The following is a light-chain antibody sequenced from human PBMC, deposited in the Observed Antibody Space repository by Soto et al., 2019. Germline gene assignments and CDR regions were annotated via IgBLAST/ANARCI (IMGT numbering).Light chain of an antibody. Sequence: EMVMTQSPATLSVSPGERATLSCRASQSLSSNLAWYQQKPGQAPRLLIYDAYNRATGIPPRFSGSGSGTDFTLTISSLEPEDSAVYYCQQRHMWPITFGQGTRLEIK. CDR2: DAY. V-gene: IGKV3-11*01. J-gene: IGKJ5*01. CDR3: QQRHMWPIT. CDR1: QSLSSN.